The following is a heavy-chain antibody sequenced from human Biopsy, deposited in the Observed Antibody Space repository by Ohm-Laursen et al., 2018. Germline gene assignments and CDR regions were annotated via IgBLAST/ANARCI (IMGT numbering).Heavy chain of an antibody. CDR1: GGTFSNYG. CDR3: ARAKLEPVYYYYGMDV. J-gene: IGHJ6*02. V-gene: IGHV1-18*01. D-gene: IGHD1-1*01. CDR2: INTENGNT. Sequence: ASVKVSCKAPGGTFSNYGVSWVRQAPGQGPEWMGWINTENGNTIYAQNLQGRVTMTADTSTSTAYMEVTSLRSDDTAVYYCARAKLEPVYYYYGMDVWGQGTTVTVSS.